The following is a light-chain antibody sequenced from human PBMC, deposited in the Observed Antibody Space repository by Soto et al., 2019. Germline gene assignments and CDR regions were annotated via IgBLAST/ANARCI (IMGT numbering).Light chain of an antibody. J-gene: IGKJ2*01. CDR2: GAS. V-gene: IGKV3-15*01. CDR3: QQYNNWPRT. CDR1: QSVSSN. Sequence: EIVMTQSPATLSVSPGERATVSCRASQSVSSNFAWYQQKPGHAPRLLIYGASTRATGIPARFSGSGSGTEFTLTIGSVQSEDVAVYYCQQYNNWPRTFGQGTKLEIK.